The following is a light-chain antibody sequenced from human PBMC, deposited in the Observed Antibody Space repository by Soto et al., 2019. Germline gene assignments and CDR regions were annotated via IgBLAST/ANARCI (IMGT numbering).Light chain of an antibody. V-gene: IGLV3-1*01. CDR2: QDS. Sequence: SYELTQPPSVSVSPGQTASITCSGDKLGDKYTSWYQQKPGQSPLLVIYQDSKRPSGIPERFSGSNSGNTATPTISGTQAMDEADYYCQAWDTSTAVFGGGTQLTVL. CDR1: KLGDKY. J-gene: IGLJ2*01. CDR3: QAWDTSTAV.